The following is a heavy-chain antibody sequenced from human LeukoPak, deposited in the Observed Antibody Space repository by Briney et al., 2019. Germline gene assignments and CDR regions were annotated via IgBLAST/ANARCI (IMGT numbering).Heavy chain of an antibody. J-gene: IGHJ4*02. CDR2: IKLDGSEK. V-gene: IGHV3-7*01. D-gene: IGHD5-24*01. CDR1: GFRFSSYW. Sequence: GGSLRLSCVTSGFRFSSYWMTWVRQAPGKGLEWVANIKLDGSEKYYGDAVKGRFTISRDNAKKALYLEMSRLGAEDTAVYYCARVNREGYLKDYHYDLWGQGTLVTVTS. CDR3: ARVNREGYLKDYHYDL.